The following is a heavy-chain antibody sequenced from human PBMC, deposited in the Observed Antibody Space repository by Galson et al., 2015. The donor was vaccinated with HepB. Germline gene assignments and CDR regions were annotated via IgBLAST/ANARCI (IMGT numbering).Heavy chain of an antibody. CDR1: GFTFSSYA. CDR3: ARDVVVVPAAPYYYSGMAV. CDR2: ISYDGSNK. J-gene: IGHJ6*02. V-gene: IGHV3-30-3*01. Sequence: SLRLSCAASGFTFSSYAMHWVRQAPGKGLEWVAVISYDGSNKYYADSVKGRFTISRDNSKNTLYLQMNSMRAEDTALYYCARDVVVVPAAPYYYSGMAVWGPGTTVTASS. D-gene: IGHD2-2*01.